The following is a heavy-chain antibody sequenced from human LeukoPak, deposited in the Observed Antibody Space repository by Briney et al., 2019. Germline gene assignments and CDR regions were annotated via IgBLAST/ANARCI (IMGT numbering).Heavy chain of an antibody. Sequence: GGSLRLSCAASGFTFSSYAMHWVRQAPGKGLEWVAVISYDGSNKYYADSVKGRFTISRDNSKNTLYLQMNSLRAEDTAVYYCARDRSRQLAYFDYWGQGTLVTVSS. J-gene: IGHJ4*02. CDR1: GFTFSSYA. CDR3: ARDRSRQLAYFDY. CDR2: ISYDGSNK. D-gene: IGHD6-13*01. V-gene: IGHV3-30-3*01.